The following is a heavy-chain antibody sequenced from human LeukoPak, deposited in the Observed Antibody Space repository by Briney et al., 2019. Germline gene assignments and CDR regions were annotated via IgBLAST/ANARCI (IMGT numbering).Heavy chain of an antibody. CDR3: AREDPYYDGSGSPGY. D-gene: IGHD3-10*01. V-gene: IGHV3-48*03. CDR2: ITASGSTI. J-gene: IGHJ4*02. CDR1: GFTFSSSE. Sequence: GGSLRLSCAASGFTFSSSEMNWVRQAPGKGLEWVSYITASGSTIYYAESVRGRFTISRDNAKNSLYLQMDSLRAEDTAIYYCAREDPYYDGSGSPGYWGQGTLVTVSS.